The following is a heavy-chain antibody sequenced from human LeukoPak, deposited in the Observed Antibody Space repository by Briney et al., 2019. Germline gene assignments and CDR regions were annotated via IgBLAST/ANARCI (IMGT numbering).Heavy chain of an antibody. Sequence: TPAETLSLTCTVSGDSINSYYWSWLRQPAGKGLEWVGRIYASGSTNYNPSLKSRVTMSGDTSKNQFSLKLRSVSAADPAVDYCAAGGRMTAAVESWGQGSLVTVSS. V-gene: IGHV4-4*07. D-gene: IGHD6-13*01. J-gene: IGHJ4*02. CDR2: IYASGST. CDR3: AAGGRMTAAVES. CDR1: GDSINSYY.